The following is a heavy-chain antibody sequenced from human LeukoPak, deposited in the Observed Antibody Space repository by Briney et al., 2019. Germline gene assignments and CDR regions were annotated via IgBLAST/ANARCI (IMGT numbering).Heavy chain of an antibody. CDR3: AKDNFAVRGTTDY. CDR1: GFTFSSYG. Sequence: PGGSLRLPCAASGFTFSSYGMSWVRQAPGKGLEWVSGISNSGGSTYYADSVKGRFTISRDNSKDTLYLQMNSLRAEDTAVYYCAKDNFAVRGTTDYWGQGTLVTVSS. D-gene: IGHD3-10*01. CDR2: ISNSGGST. V-gene: IGHV3-23*01. J-gene: IGHJ4*02.